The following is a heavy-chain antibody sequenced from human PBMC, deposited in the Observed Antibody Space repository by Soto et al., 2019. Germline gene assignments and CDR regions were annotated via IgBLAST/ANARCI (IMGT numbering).Heavy chain of an antibody. J-gene: IGHJ3*02. CDR3: ATRLGYDVWSGATPFDI. CDR2: INHSGST. CDR1: GGSFSGYY. D-gene: IGHD3-3*01. Sequence: PSETLSLTCAVYGGSFSGYYWSWIRQPPGKGLEWIGEINHSGSTNYNPSLKSRVTISVDTSKNQFSLKLSSVTAADTAVYYCATRLGYDVWSGATPFDIWGQGTMVTVSS. V-gene: IGHV4-34*01.